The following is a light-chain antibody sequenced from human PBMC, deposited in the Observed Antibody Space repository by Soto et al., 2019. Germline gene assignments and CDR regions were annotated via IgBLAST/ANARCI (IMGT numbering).Light chain of an antibody. CDR1: QSVSSSY. CDR2: GAS. CDR3: QQYGSSPPT. Sequence: EIVLTQSPGTLSLSPGERATLSCRASQSVSSSYLAWYQQKPGQAPRLLIYGASSRATGNPERFSGSGSGADFTLTISRLEPEDFAVYYCQQYGSSPPTFGQGTKLEIK. J-gene: IGKJ2*01. V-gene: IGKV3-20*01.